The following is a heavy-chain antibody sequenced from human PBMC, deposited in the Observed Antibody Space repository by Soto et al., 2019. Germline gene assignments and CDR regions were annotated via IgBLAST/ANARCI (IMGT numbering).Heavy chain of an antibody. Sequence: GGSLRLSCVASGFTFSSYSMNWVRQAPGKGLEWVSYISSSSSTIFYADSVKGRFTISRDNAKNSLYLQMNSLRAEDTAVYYCARDRNPNTAMAIYYYGMDVWGQGTTVTVSS. V-gene: IGHV3-48*04. CDR3: ARDRNPNTAMAIYYYGMDV. D-gene: IGHD5-18*01. J-gene: IGHJ6*02. CDR1: GFTFSSYS. CDR2: ISSSSSTI.